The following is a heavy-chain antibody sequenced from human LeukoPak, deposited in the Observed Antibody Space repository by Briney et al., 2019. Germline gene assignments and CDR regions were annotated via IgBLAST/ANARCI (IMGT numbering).Heavy chain of an antibody. Sequence: GGSLRLSCAASGFTFRSYGMHWVRLAPGKGLDWVAVVSFDGTNKYYADSVKGRFTISRDNSKNTLYLQMNSLRAEDTAVYYCARAIAARRNYDAFDIWGQGTMVTVSS. CDR3: ARAIAARRNYDAFDI. D-gene: IGHD6-6*01. J-gene: IGHJ3*02. CDR2: VSFDGTNK. V-gene: IGHV3-33*05. CDR1: GFTFRSYG.